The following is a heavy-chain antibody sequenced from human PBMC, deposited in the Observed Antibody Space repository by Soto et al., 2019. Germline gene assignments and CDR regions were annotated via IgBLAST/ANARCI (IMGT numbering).Heavy chain of an antibody. V-gene: IGHV3-30*18. CDR2: ISYDGSNK. J-gene: IGHJ1*01. D-gene: IGHD4-4*01. CDR1: GFTFSSYG. Sequence: QVQLVESGGGVVQPGRSLRLSCAASGFTFSSYGMHWVRQAPGKGLEWVAVISYDGSNKYYGDSVQGRFTISRDNSKNTLYLEMDSLRPEDTAIYYCAKDQRGSNYGYFQYWGQGTLVTVSS. CDR3: AKDQRGSNYGYFQY.